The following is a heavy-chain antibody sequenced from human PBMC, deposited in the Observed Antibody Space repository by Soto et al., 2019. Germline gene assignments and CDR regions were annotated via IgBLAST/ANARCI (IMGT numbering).Heavy chain of an antibody. V-gene: IGHV1-3*01. Sequence: ASVKVSFKASGYTFTSYGISWVRQAPGQRLEWMGWINAGNGNTKYSQKFQGRVTTTRDTSASTAYMELSSLRSEDTAVYYCARDLGGWPDYWGQGTLVTVSS. D-gene: IGHD2-15*01. CDR2: INAGNGNT. CDR1: GYTFTSYG. CDR3: ARDLGGWPDY. J-gene: IGHJ4*02.